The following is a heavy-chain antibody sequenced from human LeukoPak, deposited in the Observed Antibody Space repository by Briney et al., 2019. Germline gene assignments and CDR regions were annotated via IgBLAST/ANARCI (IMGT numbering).Heavy chain of an antibody. V-gene: IGHV3-9*01. CDR3: AKDSVAVADTPTFDY. J-gene: IGHJ4*02. CDR2: ISWNSGSI. Sequence: PGRSLRLSCAASGFTFDDYAMHWVRQAPGKGLEWVSGISWNSGSIGYADSVKGRFTISRDNAKNSLYLQVNSLRAEDTALYYCAKDSVAVADTPTFDYWGQGTLVTVSS. CDR1: GFTFDDYA. D-gene: IGHD6-19*01.